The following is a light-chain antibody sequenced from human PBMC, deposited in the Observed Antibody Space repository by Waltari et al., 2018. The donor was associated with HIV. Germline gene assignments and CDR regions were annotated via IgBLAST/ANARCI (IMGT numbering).Light chain of an antibody. Sequence: EILMTQSPVTSSVSPGERATVSCRASQSVKSNLAWYQQKPGQTPRLLIYGTSTRATDIPASFSGSGSGTEFTLTISSLQSEDFAVYYCHHYDNWRETFGQGTKVEIK. CDR1: QSVKSN. J-gene: IGKJ1*01. CDR2: GTS. CDR3: HHYDNWRET. V-gene: IGKV3-15*01.